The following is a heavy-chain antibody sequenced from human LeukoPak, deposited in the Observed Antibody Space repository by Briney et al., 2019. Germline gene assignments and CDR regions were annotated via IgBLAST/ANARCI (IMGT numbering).Heavy chain of an antibody. V-gene: IGHV1-69*06. CDR2: IIPIFGTA. Sequence: ASVKVSCKASGYTFADYYLYWVRQAPGQGLEWMGRIIPIFGTANYAQKFQGRVTITADKSTSTAYMELSSLRSEDTAVYYCAISYGSGSPDYWGQGTLVTVSS. J-gene: IGHJ4*02. CDR3: AISYGSGSPDY. D-gene: IGHD3-10*01. CDR1: GYTFADYY.